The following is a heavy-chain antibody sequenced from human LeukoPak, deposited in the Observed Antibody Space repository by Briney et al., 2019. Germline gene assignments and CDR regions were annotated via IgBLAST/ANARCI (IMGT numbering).Heavy chain of an antibody. CDR2: ISSSSSYI. V-gene: IGHV3-21*01. J-gene: IGHJ2*01. Sequence: PGGSLRLSCAVSGFTFSSYAMSWVRQAPGKGLEWVSSISSSSSYIYYADSVKGRFTISRDNAKNSLYLQMNSLRAEDTAVYYCASGQGWHFDLWGRGTLVTVSS. CDR3: ASGQGWHFDL. CDR1: GFTFSSYA.